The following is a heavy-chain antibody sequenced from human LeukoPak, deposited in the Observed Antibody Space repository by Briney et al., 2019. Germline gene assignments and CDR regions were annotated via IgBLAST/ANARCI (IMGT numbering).Heavy chain of an antibody. CDR3: ARGGDFWSGYYGPFDY. CDR1: GGTFSSYA. CDR2: IIPIFGTA. Sequence: ASVKVSCKASGGTFSSYAISWVRQAPGQGLEWMGGIIPIFGTANYAQKFQGRVTITTDESTSTAYMELSSLRSEDTAVYYCARGGDFWSGYYGPFDYWGQGTLVTVSS. D-gene: IGHD3-3*01. J-gene: IGHJ4*02. V-gene: IGHV1-69*05.